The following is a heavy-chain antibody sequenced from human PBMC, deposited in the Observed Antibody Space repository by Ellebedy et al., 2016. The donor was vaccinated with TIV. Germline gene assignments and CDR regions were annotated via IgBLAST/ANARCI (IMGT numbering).Heavy chain of an antibody. Sequence: GGSLRLSCATSGFSFRSYWMTWVRQAPGKGLEWVANIRQDGSDMYYVDSVKGRFTISRDNAKNSLYLLMNSLSAEDTGVYYCATDGSYGDYRSPTHAFEIWGQGTVVAVSS. V-gene: IGHV3-7*01. D-gene: IGHD4-17*01. J-gene: IGHJ3*02. CDR2: IRQDGSDM. CDR1: GFSFRSYW. CDR3: ATDGSYGDYRSPTHAFEI.